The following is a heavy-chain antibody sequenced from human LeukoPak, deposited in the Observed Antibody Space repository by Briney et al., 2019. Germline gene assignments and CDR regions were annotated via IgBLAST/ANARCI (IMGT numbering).Heavy chain of an antibody. J-gene: IGHJ6*03. Sequence: PSETLSLTCTVSGGSIRSYYWSWVRQPPGKGLEWIAYIYYSGSTNYNPSLKSRVTISVDTSKNQFSLKLSSVTAADTAVYYCARTTEGGYTYDYFYYYYMDVWGKGTTVTISS. V-gene: IGHV4-59*01. CDR2: IYYSGST. CDR3: ARTTEGGYTYDYFYYYYMDV. CDR1: GGSIRSYY. D-gene: IGHD5-18*01.